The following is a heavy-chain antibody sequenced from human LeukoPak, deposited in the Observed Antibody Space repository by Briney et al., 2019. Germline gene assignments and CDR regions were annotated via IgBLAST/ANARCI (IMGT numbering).Heavy chain of an antibody. D-gene: IGHD3-22*01. J-gene: IGHJ6*02. V-gene: IGHV3-23*01. Sequence: GRSLRLSCAASGITFSSYSMRGVRQAPGKGLEWVSGITGSGDSTYYADSVKGRFTISRDNSKNTLYLQMNSLRAEDSALYYCAKGRGFYDSSGYYYAYYYGLDVWGQGTTVTVSS. CDR3: AKGRGFYDSSGYYYAYYYGLDV. CDR1: GITFSSYS. CDR2: ITGSGDST.